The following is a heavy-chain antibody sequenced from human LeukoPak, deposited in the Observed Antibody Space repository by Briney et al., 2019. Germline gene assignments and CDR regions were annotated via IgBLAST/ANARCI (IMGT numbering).Heavy chain of an antibody. CDR2: ISYSGTT. Sequence: SETLSHTCTGSGGSISYNYWSWIRQSPGKGLEWIGYISYSGTTNYNPSLKSRVTISVDTSKTQFSLQLRSVTAADTAVYCCAREDPQTTVPEGMDVWGQGTTVTVSS. CDR1: GGSISYNY. J-gene: IGHJ6*02. D-gene: IGHD4-17*01. CDR3: AREDPQTTVPEGMDV. V-gene: IGHV4-59*01.